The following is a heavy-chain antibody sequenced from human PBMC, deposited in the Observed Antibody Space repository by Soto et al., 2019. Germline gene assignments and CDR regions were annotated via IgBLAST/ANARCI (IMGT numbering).Heavy chain of an antibody. CDR3: ACDGYCGGDCFPSYGYFEL. Sequence: QVQLVQSGAEIKKPGSSVKVSCKASGGTFSSYAVSWVRQAPGQGLEWLGGIIPIFETANYAQRFQGRVTTTAEEFTSTAYLELSSLRWEDTAVYYCACDGYCGGDCFPSYGYFELWGRGTLVTVSS. D-gene: IGHD2-21*02. V-gene: IGHV1-69*12. CDR1: GGTFSSYA. J-gene: IGHJ2*01. CDR2: IIPIFETA.